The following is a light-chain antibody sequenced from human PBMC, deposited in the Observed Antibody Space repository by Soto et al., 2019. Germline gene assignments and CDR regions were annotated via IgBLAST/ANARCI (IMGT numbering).Light chain of an antibody. J-gene: IGKJ3*01. CDR1: QSVSSN. CDR2: GAS. Sequence: EIAMTQSPATLSLSPGERATLSCRASQSVSSNLAWYQQKPGQPPRLLIYGASTRATGIPARFSGSGSGTEFTLTISGLPSEDFAVYYCQQYNNWPCTFGPGTKVDIK. CDR3: QQYNNWPCT. V-gene: IGKV3D-15*01.